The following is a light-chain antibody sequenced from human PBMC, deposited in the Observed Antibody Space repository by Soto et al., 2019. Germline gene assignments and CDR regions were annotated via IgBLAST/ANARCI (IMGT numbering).Light chain of an antibody. CDR1: SSNIGSNY. CDR3: AAWDDSMSGRV. CDR2: SNN. V-gene: IGLV1-47*02. Sequence: VLTQPPSASGTPGQRVTISCSGSSSNIGSNYVYWYQQLPGTAPKLLIYSNNQRPSGVPDRFSGSKSGTSASLAISGLRSEDEADYYCAAWDDSMSGRVFGTGTKVTVL. J-gene: IGLJ1*01.